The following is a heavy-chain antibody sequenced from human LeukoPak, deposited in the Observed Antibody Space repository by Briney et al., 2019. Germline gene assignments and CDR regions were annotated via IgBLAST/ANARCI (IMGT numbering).Heavy chain of an antibody. CDR1: GGTFSSYA. CDR3: ARDHTAMVTAYYSDY. V-gene: IGHV1-69*06. Sequence: SVKVSCKASGGTFSSYAISWVRQAPGQGLEWMGGIIPIFGTANYAQKFQGRVTITADKSTSTAYMELSSLRPEDTAVYYCARDHTAMVTAYYSDYWGQGTLVTVSS. CDR2: IIPIFGTA. D-gene: IGHD5-18*01. J-gene: IGHJ4*02.